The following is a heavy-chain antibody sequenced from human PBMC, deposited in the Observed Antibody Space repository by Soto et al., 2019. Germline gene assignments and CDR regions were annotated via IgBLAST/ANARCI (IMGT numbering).Heavy chain of an antibody. CDR3: TPLALKYSSGWYEISD. CDR2: IKSKTDGGTT. CDR1: GFTFSNVW. V-gene: IGHV3-15*07. J-gene: IGHJ4*02. D-gene: IGHD6-19*01. Sequence: EVQLVESGGGLVKPGGSLRLSCAASGFTFSNVWMNWVRQAPGKGLEWVGRIKSKTDGGTTDYAAPVKGRFTISRDDSKNTLYLQMNSLTTEDTAVYYCTPLALKYSSGWYEISDWGQGTLVTVSS.